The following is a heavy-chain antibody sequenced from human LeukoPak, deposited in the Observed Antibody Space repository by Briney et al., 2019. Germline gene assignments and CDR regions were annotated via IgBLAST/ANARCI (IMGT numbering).Heavy chain of an antibody. Sequence: GGSLRLSCAASGFTFSSYAMTWVRQAPGKGLEWVSAISSTGGGTYYADSVKGRFTISRDNSKNTLYLQMNSLRAEDTAVYSCAKDRGDCSGTSCYLSDWGQGTLVTVSS. V-gene: IGHV3-23*01. CDR3: AKDRGDCSGTSCYLSD. CDR1: GFTFSSYA. D-gene: IGHD2-2*01. CDR2: ISSTGGGT. J-gene: IGHJ4*02.